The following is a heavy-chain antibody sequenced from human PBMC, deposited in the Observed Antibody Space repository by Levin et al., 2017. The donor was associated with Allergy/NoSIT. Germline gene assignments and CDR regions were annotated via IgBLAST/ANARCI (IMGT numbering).Heavy chain of an antibody. V-gene: IGHV4-39*01. J-gene: IGHJ5*02. CDR3: ARQGVSGSYLPNWFDP. Sequence: SETLSLTCTVSGGSISSSSYYWGWIRQPPGKGLEWIGSIYYSGSTYYNPSLKSRVTISVDTSKNQFSLKLSSVTAADTAVYYCARQGVSGSYLPNWFDPWGQGTLVTVSS. CDR1: GGSISSSSYY. CDR2: IYYSGST. D-gene: IGHD1-26*01.